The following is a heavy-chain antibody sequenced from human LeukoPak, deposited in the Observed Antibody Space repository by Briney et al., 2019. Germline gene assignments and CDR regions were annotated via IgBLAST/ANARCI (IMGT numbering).Heavy chain of an antibody. CDR1: GYTFTGYY. CDR3: ARAPMIVVVFPPRLDY. CDR2: INPNSGGT. Sequence: ASVKVSCKTSGYTFTGYYMHWVRQAPGQGLEGMGWINPNSGGTNYAQKFQDRVTMTGDTSISTAYMELSRLTSDDTAVYYCARAPMIVVVFPPRLDYWGQGTLVTVSS. V-gene: IGHV1-2*02. D-gene: IGHD3-22*01. J-gene: IGHJ4*02.